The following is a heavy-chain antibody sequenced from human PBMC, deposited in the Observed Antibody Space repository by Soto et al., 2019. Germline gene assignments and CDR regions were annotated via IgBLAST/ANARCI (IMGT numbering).Heavy chain of an antibody. CDR3: ATDHGIYSLPHH. Sequence: ASVKVSCKASGYTFTSYAMHWVRQAPGQRLEWMGWINTGKGYTKYAEKFQGRVTITRDTSASTAYMELSSLTSEDTAVYYCATDHGIYSLPHHRGQGTLVTVSS. CDR2: INTGKGYT. D-gene: IGHD1-20*01. CDR1: GYTFTSYA. J-gene: IGHJ4*02. V-gene: IGHV1-3*04.